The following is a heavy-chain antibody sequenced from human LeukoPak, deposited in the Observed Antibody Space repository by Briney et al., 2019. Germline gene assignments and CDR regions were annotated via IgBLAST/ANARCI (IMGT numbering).Heavy chain of an antibody. V-gene: IGHV1-46*01. CDR1: GYTFTSYY. CDR2: INPSDGRT. J-gene: IGHJ4*02. Sequence: AASVKVSCKASGYTFTSYYIHWVRQAPGQGLEWMGIINPSDGRTSSAQKFQGRVTMTRDTSTSTVYMELSSLRSEDTAVYYRARGYPMDWNYFDYWGQGMLVTVSS. CDR3: ARGYPMDWNYFDY. D-gene: IGHD3/OR15-3a*01.